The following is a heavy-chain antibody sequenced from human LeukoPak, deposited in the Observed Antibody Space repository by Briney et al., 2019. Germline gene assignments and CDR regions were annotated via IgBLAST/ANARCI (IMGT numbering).Heavy chain of an antibody. V-gene: IGHV3-23*01. D-gene: IGHD3-10*01. CDR3: AKGHYGSGSYYTGGGFDY. J-gene: IGHJ4*02. Sequence: GGSLRLSCAASGFTFSSYAMSWVRQAPGKGLEWVSAISGRGGSTYYADSVKGRFTISRDNSKNTLYLLMNSLRAEDTAVYYCAKGHYGSGSYYTGGGFDYWGQGTLVTVSS. CDR2: ISGRGGST. CDR1: GFTFSSYA.